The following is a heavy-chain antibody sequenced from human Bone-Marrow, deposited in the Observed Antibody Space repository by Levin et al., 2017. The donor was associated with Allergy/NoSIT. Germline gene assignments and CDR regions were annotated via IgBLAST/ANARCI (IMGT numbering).Heavy chain of an antibody. CDR2: IYYSGST. J-gene: IGHJ3*02. CDR3: ARAYDSSAYFPGRTFDI. D-gene: IGHD3-22*01. Sequence: PSETLSLTCTVSGGSISSSSYYWGWIRQPPGKGLEWIGSIYYSGSTYYNPSLKSRVTISVDTSKNQFSLKLSSVTAADTAVYYCARAYDSSAYFPGRTFDIWGQGTMVTVSS. V-gene: IGHV4-39*07. CDR1: GGSISSSSYY.